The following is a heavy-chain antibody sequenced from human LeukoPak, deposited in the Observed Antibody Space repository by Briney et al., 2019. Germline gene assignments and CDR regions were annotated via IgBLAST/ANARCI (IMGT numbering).Heavy chain of an antibody. CDR2: NSGSGGST. J-gene: IGHJ3*02. CDR3: AKDTIITMIVVVTPDAFDI. V-gene: IGHV3-23*01. CDR1: GFTFSNYA. D-gene: IGHD3-22*01. Sequence: GGSLRLSCAASGFTFSNYAMNWVRQAPGKGLEWVSANSGSGGSTYYADSVKGRFTISRANSKNTLYLQMNSLRAEDTALYYCAKDTIITMIVVVTPDAFDIWGQGTMVTVSS.